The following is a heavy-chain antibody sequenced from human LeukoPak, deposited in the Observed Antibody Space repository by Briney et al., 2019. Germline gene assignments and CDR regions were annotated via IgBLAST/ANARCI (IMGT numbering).Heavy chain of an antibody. J-gene: IGHJ6*02. CDR1: GFTFSAYW. Sequence: GGSLRLSCAASGFTFSAYWMSWVRQAPGKGLEWVAIIKPDGSDKYYVDSVEGRFTISRDNAKNSLHLQMNSLRAEDTAVYYCARDTVFGVITGPRMDVWGQGTTVTVSS. CDR2: IKPDGSDK. D-gene: IGHD3-3*01. CDR3: ARDTVFGVITGPRMDV. V-gene: IGHV3-7*01.